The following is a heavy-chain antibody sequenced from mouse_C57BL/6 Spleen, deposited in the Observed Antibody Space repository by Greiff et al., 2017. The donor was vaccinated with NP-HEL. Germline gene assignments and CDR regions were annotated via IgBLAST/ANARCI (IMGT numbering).Heavy chain of an antibody. CDR3: VRGGSLAGRDYFGY. J-gene: IGHJ2*01. CDR2: IRSKSSNYAT. CDR1: GFTFNTYA. D-gene: IGHD4-1*01. Sequence: EVKLEESGGGLVQPKGSLKLSCAASGFTFNTYAMHWVRQAPGKGLEWVARIRSKSSNYATYYAVSVKARFTISSDDSQSMLYLQMNNLKTEDTAMYYCVRGGSLAGRDYFGYWGQGTTLTVAS. V-gene: IGHV10-3*01.